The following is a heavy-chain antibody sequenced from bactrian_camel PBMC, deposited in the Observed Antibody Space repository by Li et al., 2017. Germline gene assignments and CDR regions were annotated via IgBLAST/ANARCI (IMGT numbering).Heavy chain of an antibody. J-gene: IGHJ4*01. CDR1: GYTDPETRYC. V-gene: IGHV3S42*01. CDR2: IDSDGSK. Sequence: VQLVESGGGSVRAGGSLRLSCVASGYTDPETRYCMGWFRQAPGKEREGVAGIDSDGSKIYADFVKGRFTISRDLPKNILYLEMNDLKPDDTAMYYCAVDFPFCWFEASQLGPDYWGQGTQVTVS. CDR3: AVDFPFCWFEASQLGPDY. D-gene: IGHD6*01.